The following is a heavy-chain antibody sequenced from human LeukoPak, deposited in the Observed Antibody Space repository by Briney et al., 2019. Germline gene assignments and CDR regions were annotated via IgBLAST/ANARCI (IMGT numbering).Heavy chain of an antibody. D-gene: IGHD3-10*01. Sequence: KSSETLSLTCAVSGGSFSANYWSWIRQPPGEGPEWIGEVNHTGRTNYNPSLKSRVTISVDISKNQFSLKLSSVTAADTAVYYCARHFRQDLWFGELMYYYYYMDVWGKGTTVTISS. J-gene: IGHJ6*03. CDR3: ARHFRQDLWFGELMYYYYYMDV. CDR2: VNHTGRT. CDR1: GGSFSANY. V-gene: IGHV4-34*01.